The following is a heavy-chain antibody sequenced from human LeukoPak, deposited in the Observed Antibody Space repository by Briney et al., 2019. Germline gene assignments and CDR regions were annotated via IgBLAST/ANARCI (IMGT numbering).Heavy chain of an antibody. CDR3: ARCGFCTDHPAFDI. Sequence: GASVKVSCKASGYTFTSYTMNWVRQAPGQGLEWMGWINTNTGNSTYAQGFPGRFVFSLDTSVSTAYVQISSLKDDDTAVYYCARCGFCTDHPAFDIWGQGTMVSVSS. CDR1: GYTFTSYT. D-gene: IGHD2-8*01. J-gene: IGHJ3*02. CDR2: INTNTGNS. V-gene: IGHV7-4-1*02.